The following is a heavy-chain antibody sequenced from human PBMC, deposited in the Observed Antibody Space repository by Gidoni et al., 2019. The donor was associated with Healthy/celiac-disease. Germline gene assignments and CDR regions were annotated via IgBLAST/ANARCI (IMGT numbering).Heavy chain of an antibody. CDR1: GFTFSSYA. D-gene: IGHD3-22*01. CDR2: ISYDGSNK. CDR3: ARDHYYDSSGTIRLFY. J-gene: IGHJ4*02. V-gene: IGHV3-30*01. Sequence: QVQLVESGGGVVQPGRSLRLSCAASGFTFSSYAMHWVRQAPGKGLEWVAVISYDGSNKYYADSVKGRFTISRDNSKNTLYLQMNSLRAEDTAVYYCARDHYYDSSGTIRLFYWGQGTLVTVSS.